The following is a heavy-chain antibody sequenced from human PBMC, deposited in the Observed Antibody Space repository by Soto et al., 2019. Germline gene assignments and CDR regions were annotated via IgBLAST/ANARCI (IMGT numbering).Heavy chain of an antibody. CDR1: GFTFNPYW. D-gene: IGHD3-10*01. V-gene: IGHV3-7*01. J-gene: IGHJ4*02. CDR3: ARGVGFGELSR. CDR2: IRQDGSDK. Sequence: EVQLVESGGGLVQPGESLRLSCAASGFTFNPYWMTWVRQAPGKGLEWVANIRQDGSDKYYVDSVKGRFTISRDNAKNSLYLQMNSLRAEDTAVYYCARGVGFGELSRWGQGTLVTVSS.